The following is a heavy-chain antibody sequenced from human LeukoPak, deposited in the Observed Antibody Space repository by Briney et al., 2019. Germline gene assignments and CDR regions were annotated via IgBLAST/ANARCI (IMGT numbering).Heavy chain of an antibody. J-gene: IGHJ4*02. CDR1: GFIFRTYA. V-gene: IGHV3-23*01. CDR3: AKDLNYGFDY. D-gene: IGHD4-11*01. Sequence: PGGSLRLSCAASGFIFRTYAMSWVRQAPGKGLEWVSALSGSGDKTFYADSVRGRFTISRDNSKNTLYLQMNSLRAEDTAVYYCAKDLNYGFDYWGQGTLVIVSS. CDR2: LSGSGDKT.